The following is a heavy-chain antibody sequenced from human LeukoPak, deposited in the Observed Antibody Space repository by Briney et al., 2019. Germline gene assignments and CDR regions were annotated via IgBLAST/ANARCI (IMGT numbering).Heavy chain of an antibody. CDR1: GFTLSSYS. CDR2: ISSSSSYI. J-gene: IGHJ6*03. V-gene: IGHV3-21*01. D-gene: IGHD3-3*01. Sequence: GSLRLSCAASGFTLSSYSMNWVRQAPGKGLEWVSSISSSSSYIYYADSVKGRFTISRDNAKNSLYLQMNSLRAEDTAVYYCARAPSKYDFWSGYHYYYMDVWGKGTTVTVSS. CDR3: ARAPSKYDFWSGYHYYYMDV.